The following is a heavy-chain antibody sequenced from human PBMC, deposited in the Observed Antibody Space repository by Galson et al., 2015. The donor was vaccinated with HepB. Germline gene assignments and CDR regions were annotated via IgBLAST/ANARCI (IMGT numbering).Heavy chain of an antibody. D-gene: IGHD4-17*01. Sequence: CAISGDSVSSNSAAWNWIRQSPSRGLEWLGRTYYRSKWYNDYAVSVKSRITINPDTSKNQFSLQLNSATPEDTAVYYCARGLGFTVTTAPFDYWGQGTLVPVSS. CDR1: GDSVSSNSAA. V-gene: IGHV6-1*01. CDR3: ARGLGFTVTTAPFDY. J-gene: IGHJ4*02. CDR2: TYYRSKWYN.